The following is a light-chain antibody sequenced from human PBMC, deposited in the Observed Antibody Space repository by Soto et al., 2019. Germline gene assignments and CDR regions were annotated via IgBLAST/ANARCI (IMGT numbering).Light chain of an antibody. CDR1: QGISSY. V-gene: IGKV1-8*01. Sequence: AIRMTQSPSSLSASTGDRVTITCRASQGISSYLDWYQQKPGKAPKLLIYAASTLQSGVPSRFSGSGSGTDFTLTISCLQSEDFATYYCQQYYSYLVTFGQGTKLEIK. CDR3: QQYYSYLVT. J-gene: IGKJ2*01. CDR2: AAS.